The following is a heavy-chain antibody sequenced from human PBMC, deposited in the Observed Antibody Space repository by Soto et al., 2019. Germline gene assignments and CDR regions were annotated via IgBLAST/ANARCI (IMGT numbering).Heavy chain of an antibody. D-gene: IGHD3-10*01. Sequence: ASVKVSCKASGGTFSSYAISWVRQAPGQGLEWMGGIIPIFGTANYAQKFQGRVTITADESTSTAYMELSSLRSEDTAVYYCARDYCIDGYYGSGICWFDPWGQGTLVTVSS. CDR3: ARDYCIDGYYGSGICWFDP. V-gene: IGHV1-69*13. CDR1: GGTFSSYA. J-gene: IGHJ5*02. CDR2: IIPIFGTA.